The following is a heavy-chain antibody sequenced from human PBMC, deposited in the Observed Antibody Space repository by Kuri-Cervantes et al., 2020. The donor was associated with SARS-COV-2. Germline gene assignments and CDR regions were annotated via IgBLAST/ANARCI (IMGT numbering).Heavy chain of an antibody. J-gene: IGHJ5*02. V-gene: IGHV4-59*08. Sequence: SETLSLTCTVSGGSISGYYWNWIRQPPGKGLEWIGNIYYTGRTKYNPSLKSRVTISEDTSKNQFSLKLSSVTAADTAVYYCAWYNHNWFDPWGQGTLVTVSS. CDR1: GGSISGYY. CDR2: IYYTGRT. CDR3: AWYNHNWFDP. D-gene: IGHD1-14*01.